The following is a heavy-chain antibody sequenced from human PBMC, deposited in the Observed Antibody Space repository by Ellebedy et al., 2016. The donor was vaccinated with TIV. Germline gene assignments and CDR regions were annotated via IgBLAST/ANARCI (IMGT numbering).Heavy chain of an antibody. CDR1: GFSFRSYW. Sequence: GESLKISCAASGFSFRSYWMSWLRQAPGKGLEWVANINQDGSDKYYVGSVKGRFTISRDNAKNSLYLLMNSLSAEDTGVYYCATDGSYGDYRSPTHAFEIWGQGTMVTVSS. CDR2: INQDGSDK. J-gene: IGHJ3*02. V-gene: IGHV3-7*01. D-gene: IGHD4-17*01. CDR3: ATDGSYGDYRSPTHAFEI.